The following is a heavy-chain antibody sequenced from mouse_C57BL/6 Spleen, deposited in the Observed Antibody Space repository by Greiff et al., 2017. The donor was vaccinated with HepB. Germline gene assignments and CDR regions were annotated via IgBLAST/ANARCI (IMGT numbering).Heavy chain of an antibody. CDR1: GYTFTSYW. Sequence: QVQLQQSGAELVRPGSSVKLSCKASGYTFTSYWMDWVKQRPGQGLEWIGNIYPSDSETHYNQKFKDKATLTVDKSSSTAYMQLSSLTSEDSAVYYCATNYYGSSYWYFDVWGTGTTVTVSS. V-gene: IGHV1-61*01. CDR3: ATNYYGSSYWYFDV. CDR2: IYPSDSET. D-gene: IGHD1-1*01. J-gene: IGHJ1*03.